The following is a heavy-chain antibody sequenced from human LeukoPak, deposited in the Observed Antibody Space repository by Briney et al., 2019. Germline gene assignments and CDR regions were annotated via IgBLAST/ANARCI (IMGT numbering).Heavy chain of an antibody. CDR3: ARGRVSSGYYYPVDY. D-gene: IGHD3-22*01. V-gene: IGHV3-53*04. CDR1: GFTFSSYA. J-gene: IGHJ4*02. Sequence: GGSLRLSCAASGFTFSSYAMSWVRQAPGKGLEWVSVIYSGGTTYYADSVKGRFTISRQNSKNTLYLQMNSLRAEDTAVYYCARGRVSSGYYYPVDYWGQGTLVTVSS. CDR2: IYSGGTT.